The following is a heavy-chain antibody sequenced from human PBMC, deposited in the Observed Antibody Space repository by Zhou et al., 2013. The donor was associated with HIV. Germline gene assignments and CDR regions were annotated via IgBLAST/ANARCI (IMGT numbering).Heavy chain of an antibody. Sequence: QVQLVQSGAEVKKPGSSVHVSCKASGGNFRSHAITWVRQAPGQGLEWMGWISAYNGNTNYAQKLQGRVTMTTDTSTSTAYMELRSLRSDDTAVYYCARVQSTGWYSRYFDLWGRGTLVTVSS. D-gene: IGHD6-19*01. CDR3: ARVQSTGWYSRYFDL. V-gene: IGHV1-18*04. CDR2: ISAYNGNT. J-gene: IGHJ2*01. CDR1: GGNFRSHA.